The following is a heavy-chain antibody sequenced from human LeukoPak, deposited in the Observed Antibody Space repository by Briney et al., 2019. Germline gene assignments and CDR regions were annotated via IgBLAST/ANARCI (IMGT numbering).Heavy chain of an antibody. D-gene: IGHD5-12*01. V-gene: IGHV3-9*01. J-gene: IGHJ4*02. CDR3: AKDKAPLYSGYDWDLDF. Sequence: GGSLRLSCAVSGFTFSDYYMSWIRQAPGKGLEWVSGISWNSGSIGYADSVRGRFTISRDNAKNSVYLQMNSLRAEDTALYYCAKDKAPLYSGYDWDLDFWGQGTLVIVSS. CDR1: GFTFSDYY. CDR2: ISWNSGSI.